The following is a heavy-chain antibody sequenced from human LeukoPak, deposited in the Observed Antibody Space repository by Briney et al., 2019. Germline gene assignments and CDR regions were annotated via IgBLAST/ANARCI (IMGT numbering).Heavy chain of an antibody. CDR2: INHSGST. Sequence: SETLSLTCAVYGGSFSGYYWSWIRQPPGKGLEWIGEINHSGSTNYNPSLKSRVTISVDTSKNQFSLKLSSVTAADTAVYYCARVTVRDGYNPYFDYWGQGTLVTVSS. J-gene: IGHJ4*02. V-gene: IGHV4-34*01. CDR1: GGSFSGYY. CDR3: ARVTVRDGYNPYFDY. D-gene: IGHD5-24*01.